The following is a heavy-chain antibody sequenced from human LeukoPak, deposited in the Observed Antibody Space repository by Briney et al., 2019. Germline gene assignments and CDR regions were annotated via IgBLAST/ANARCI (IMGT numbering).Heavy chain of an antibody. D-gene: IGHD6-6*01. V-gene: IGHV4-4*09. CDR2: IYTSASN. CDR3: ARKDAIAAPPSY. J-gene: IGHJ4*02. Sequence: SEALSLTCPVSGGSISSYYWSWIRQPPGKGLEWIGYIYTSASNNYNPALKSRVTISVNTSKNQFSLKLSSVTAADTAVYCCARKDAIAAPPSYGSQGTLVTVSS. CDR1: GGSISSYY.